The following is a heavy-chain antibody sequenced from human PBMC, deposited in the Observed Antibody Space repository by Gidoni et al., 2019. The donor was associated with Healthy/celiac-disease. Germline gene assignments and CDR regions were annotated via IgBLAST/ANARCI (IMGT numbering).Heavy chain of an antibody. CDR3: ARSDGSGSYYPTWYYYMDV. CDR1: GFTFSSYG. V-gene: IGHV3-30*02. Sequence: VQLVESGGGVVQPGGSLRLSCSASGFTFSSYGMHWVRQAPGKGLEWVAFIRYDGSNKYYADSVKGRFTISRDNSKNTLYLQMNSLRAEDTAVYYCARSDGSGSYYPTWYYYMDVWGKGTTVTVSS. J-gene: IGHJ6*03. D-gene: IGHD3-10*01. CDR2: IRYDGSNK.